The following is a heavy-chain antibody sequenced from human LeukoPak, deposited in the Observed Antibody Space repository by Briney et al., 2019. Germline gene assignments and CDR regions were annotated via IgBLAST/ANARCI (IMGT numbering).Heavy chain of an antibody. CDR1: GFTFDEYG. Sequence: PGRSLRLSCVASGFTFDEYGMSWVRQVPGKGLEWVSGINWNGGSTGYADSVKGRFTISRDNAKNSLYLQMHSLRAEDTALYWCARDLMVRGVIRSPFDIWGQGTMVTVSS. D-gene: IGHD3-10*01. J-gene: IGHJ3*02. CDR3: ARDLMVRGVIRSPFDI. V-gene: IGHV3-20*04. CDR2: INWNGGST.